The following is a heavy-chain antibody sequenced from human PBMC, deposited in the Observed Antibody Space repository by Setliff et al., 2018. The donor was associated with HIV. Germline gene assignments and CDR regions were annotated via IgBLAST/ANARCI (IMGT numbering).Heavy chain of an antibody. CDR3: ARVGTGATEYFDY. Sequence: GASVKVSCKASGYSFTSYGLSWVRQAPGQGLEWMGWISGYNGKTDYAQKFRGRVTMTTDTSTSTVYMELRSLRSDDTAVYYCARVGTGATEYFDYWGQGTLVTVSS. D-gene: IGHD1-26*01. CDR1: GYSFTSYG. V-gene: IGHV1-18*01. J-gene: IGHJ4*02. CDR2: ISGYNGKT.